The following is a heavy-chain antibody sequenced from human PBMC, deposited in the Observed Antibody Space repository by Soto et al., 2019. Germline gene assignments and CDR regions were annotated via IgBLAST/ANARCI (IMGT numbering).Heavy chain of an antibody. Sequence: SETLSLTGTVSGGSISSYYWSWIRQPPGKGLEWIGYIYYSGSTNYNPSLKSRVTISVDTSKNQFSLKLSSVTAADTAVYYCERGNEQWLSQNWFDPWGQGTLVTVSS. CDR3: ERGNEQWLSQNWFDP. CDR1: GGSISSYY. D-gene: IGHD6-19*01. V-gene: IGHV4-59*01. J-gene: IGHJ5*02. CDR2: IYYSGST.